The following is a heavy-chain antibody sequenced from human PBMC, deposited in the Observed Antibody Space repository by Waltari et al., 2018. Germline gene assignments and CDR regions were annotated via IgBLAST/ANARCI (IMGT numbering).Heavy chain of an antibody. CDR2: INAGNGNT. CDR3: ARLSGYIVDY. V-gene: IGHV1-3*01. J-gene: IGHJ4*02. CDR1: GYTFTSYA. Sequence: QVQLVQSGAEVKKPGASVKVSCKASGYTFTSYAMHWVRQAPGQRLEWMGWINAGNGNTKNSQEFQGRVTSTRDTAASTAYMELGFGTAADTAVYYCARLSGYIVDYWGQGTLVTVSA. D-gene: IGHD5-12*01.